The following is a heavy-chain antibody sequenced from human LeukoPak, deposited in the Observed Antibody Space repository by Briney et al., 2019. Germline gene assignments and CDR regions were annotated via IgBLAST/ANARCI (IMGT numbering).Heavy chain of an antibody. CDR1: GFTFSSYW. CDR2: IKQDGSEK. D-gene: IGHD3-10*01. CDR3: ASGFSGAHTHY. V-gene: IGHV3-7*03. J-gene: IGHJ4*02. Sequence: GGSLRLSCAASGFTFSSYWMSWVRQAPGKGLEWVANIKQDGSEKYYVDSVKGRFTISRDNAKNSLYLQMNSLRAEDTAVYYCASGFSGAHTHYWGQGTLVTVSS.